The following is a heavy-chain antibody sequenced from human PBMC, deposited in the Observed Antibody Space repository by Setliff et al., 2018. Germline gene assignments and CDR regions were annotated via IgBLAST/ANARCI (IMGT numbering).Heavy chain of an antibody. Sequence: PSETLSLTCGVFGESFSGFHWGLIRQPPGKGLEWIGSIFYSGRTFYNPSLKSRVTISVDTSKNQFSLTLSSVTAADTAVYYCARLPNYVWGSPVDYWGQGTLVTV. J-gene: IGHJ4*02. CDR1: GESFSGFH. CDR2: IFYSGRT. D-gene: IGHD3-16*01. CDR3: ARLPNYVWGSPVDY. V-gene: IGHV4-39*01.